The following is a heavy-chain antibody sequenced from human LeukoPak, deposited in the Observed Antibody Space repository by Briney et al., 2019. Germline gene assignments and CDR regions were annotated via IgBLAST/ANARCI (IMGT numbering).Heavy chain of an antibody. CDR1: GCTLCGSA. D-gene: IGHD4-17*01. Sequence: GGSLRLSCAASGCTLCGSAIHWVRHAAGKGLEWVGRIKSKAVNYATAYAASVKGRFTISIDDSKNTAYLQMNSLKTEDTAVYYCTTYGDYAPDSDYWGQGTLVTVSS. CDR2: IKSKAVNYAT. CDR3: TTYGDYAPDSDY. J-gene: IGHJ4*02. V-gene: IGHV3-73*01.